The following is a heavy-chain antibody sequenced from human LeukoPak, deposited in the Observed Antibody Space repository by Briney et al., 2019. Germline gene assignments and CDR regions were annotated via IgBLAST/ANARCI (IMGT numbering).Heavy chain of an antibody. CDR2: ISSTSSTI. J-gene: IGHJ3*02. CDR1: GFTFSNYK. Sequence: PGGSLRLSCAASGFTFSNYKMNGVRQAPGKGLEWVSYISSTSSTIYYADSVKGRFTIYRDNDKNSLYLQMHSLRAQDTAVYYCARYSVPSYSGSYFSAFDIWGQGTMVSVSS. V-gene: IGHV3-48*01. CDR3: ARYSVPSYSGSYFSAFDI. D-gene: IGHD1-26*01.